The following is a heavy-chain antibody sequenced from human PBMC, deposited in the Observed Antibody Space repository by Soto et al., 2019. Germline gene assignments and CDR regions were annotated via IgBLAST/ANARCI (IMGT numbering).Heavy chain of an antibody. CDR2: IIPIFGTA. CDR3: ARDRRDGHNSYYYYGMDV. CDR1: GGTFSSYA. J-gene: IGHJ6*02. Sequence: SVKVSCKASGGTFSSYAISWVRQAPGQGLEWMGGIIPIFGTANYAQKFQGRVTITADESTSTAYMELSSLRSEDTAVYYCARDRRDGHNSYYYYGMDVWGQGTTVTVSS. V-gene: IGHV1-69*13. D-gene: IGHD1-1*01.